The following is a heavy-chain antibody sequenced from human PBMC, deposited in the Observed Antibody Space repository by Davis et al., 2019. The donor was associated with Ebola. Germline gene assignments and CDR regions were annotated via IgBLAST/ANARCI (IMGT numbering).Heavy chain of an antibody. CDR3: ARGGYCSSTSCYPVFDY. J-gene: IGHJ4*02. D-gene: IGHD2-2*01. V-gene: IGHV4-30-4*01. Sequence: LRLSCTVSGGSISSGDYYWSWIRQPPGKGLEWIGYIYYSGSTYYNPSLKSRVTISVDTSKNQFSLKLSSVTAADTAVYYCARGGYCSSTSCYPVFDYWGQGTLVTVSS. CDR1: GGSISSGDYY. CDR2: IYYSGST.